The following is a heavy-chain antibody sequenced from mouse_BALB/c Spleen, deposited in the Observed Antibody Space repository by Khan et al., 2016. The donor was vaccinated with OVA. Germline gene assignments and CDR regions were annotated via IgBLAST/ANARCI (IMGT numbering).Heavy chain of an antibody. CDR1: GFTFSYYR. Sequence: VQLVETGGGLVRPGNSLKLSCVTSGFTFSYYRMHWLRQFPGKRLEWIAVITVKSDNSGANYAESVKGRLTISRDASKSSVYLQMNRLREEDAATDDCSRGGYYYGTPFDYWGQGTTLTGSS. CDR2: ITVKSDNSGA. CDR3: SRGGYYYGTPFDY. J-gene: IGHJ2*01. D-gene: IGHD1-1*01. V-gene: IGHV13-2*02.